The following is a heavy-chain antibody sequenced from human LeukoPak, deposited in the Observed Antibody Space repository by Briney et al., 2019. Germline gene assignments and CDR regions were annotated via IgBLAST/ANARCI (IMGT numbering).Heavy chain of an antibody. J-gene: IGHJ5*02. CDR3: ARVVVVPAAIWFDP. D-gene: IGHD2-2*01. Sequence: GSLRLSCAASGFTVSSNYMSWVRQPPGKGLEWIGEINHSGSTNYNPSLKSRVTISVDTSKNQFSLKLSSVTAADTAVYYCARVVVVPAAIWFDPWGQGTLVTVSS. V-gene: IGHV4-34*01. CDR1: GFTVSSNY. CDR2: INHSGST.